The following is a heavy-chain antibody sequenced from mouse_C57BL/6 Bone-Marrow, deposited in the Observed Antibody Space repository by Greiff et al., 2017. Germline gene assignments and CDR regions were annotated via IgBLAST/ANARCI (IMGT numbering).Heavy chain of an antibody. CDR3: GRDWYFDV. V-gene: IGHV1-64*01. CDR1: GYTFTSYC. J-gene: IGHJ1*03. Sequence: QVQLQQPGAELVKPGASVKLSCKASGYTFTSYCMHWVKQRPGQGLEWIGMIHPNSGSTNYNEKFKSKATLTVDKSSSTAYMQLSSLTSEDTAIYYCGRDWYFDVWGTGTTVTVSS. CDR2: IHPNSGST.